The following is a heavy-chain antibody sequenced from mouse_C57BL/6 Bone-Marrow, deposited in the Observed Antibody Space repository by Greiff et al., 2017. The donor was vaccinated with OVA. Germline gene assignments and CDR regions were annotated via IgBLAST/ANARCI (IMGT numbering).Heavy chain of an antibody. Sequence: EVQLQQSGPVLVKPGASVKMSCKASGYTFTDYYMNWVKQSHGKSLEWIGVINPYNGGTSYNQKFKGKATLTVDKSSSTAYMELNSLTSEDSAVDYCARWAYSNYDWFAYWGQGTLVTVSA. V-gene: IGHV1-19*01. CDR1: GYTFTDYY. D-gene: IGHD2-5*01. J-gene: IGHJ3*01. CDR3: ARWAYSNYDWFAY. CDR2: INPYNGGT.